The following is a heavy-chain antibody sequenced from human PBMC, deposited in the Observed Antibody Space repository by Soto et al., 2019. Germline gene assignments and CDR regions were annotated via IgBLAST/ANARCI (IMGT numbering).Heavy chain of an antibody. V-gene: IGHV1-3*01. D-gene: IGHD3-3*02. CDR3: SKSIAQYYYYYCIDV. J-gene: IGHJ6*02. CDR1: GYTFTSYA. Sequence: QVQLVQSGAEVKKPGASVKVSCKASGYTFTSYAMHWVRQAPGQRLEWMGWINAGNGNTKYSQKFQGRVTITRDTSSSTAYMELSSLRSEDTAVYYCSKSIAQYYYYYCIDVRGHGATVTV. CDR2: INAGNGNT.